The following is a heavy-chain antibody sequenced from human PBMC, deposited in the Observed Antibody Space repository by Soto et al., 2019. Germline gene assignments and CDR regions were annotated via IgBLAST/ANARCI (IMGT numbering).Heavy chain of an antibody. CDR3: ASDLVGASDSYGLDV. D-gene: IGHD1-26*01. V-gene: IGHV3-33*01. CDR1: GFTFSNYG. J-gene: IGHJ6*02. Sequence: XVSLRLSCAASGFTFSNYGMHWVRQAPGKGLEWVAIIWHDGNNKYYADSVRGRFIISRDNSKNRLYLQMNSLRAEDTAVYYCASDLVGASDSYGLDVWGQGTPVTVSS. CDR2: IWHDGNNK.